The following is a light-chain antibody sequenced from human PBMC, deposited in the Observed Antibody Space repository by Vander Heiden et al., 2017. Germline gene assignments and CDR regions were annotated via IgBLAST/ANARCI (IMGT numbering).Light chain of an antibody. CDR3: QQRYSRPHT. CDR1: QSISSY. V-gene: IGKV3-11*01. CDR2: YAS. J-gene: IGKJ2*01. Sequence: EIQLTQSPATLSLSAGDRASLTCRASQSISSYLAWYQQKPGKAPKLLIYYASTRETGVPARFSGSGSGTDFTLTISSLQPEDFAVYYCQQRYSRPHTFGQGTKLEIK.